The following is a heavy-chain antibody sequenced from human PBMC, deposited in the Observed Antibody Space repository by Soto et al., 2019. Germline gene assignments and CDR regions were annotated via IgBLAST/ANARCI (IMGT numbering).Heavy chain of an antibody. Sequence: GESLKISCKGSGYRFTNYWIGWVRQMPGKGLELMGIIYPGDSDTRYSPSFQGQVTISADKSISTAYLQWSSLKASDTAMYYCARSAQYYDFWSGPLLLGMDVWGQGTTVTVSS. D-gene: IGHD3-3*01. CDR2: IYPGDSDT. V-gene: IGHV5-51*01. CDR3: ARSAQYYDFWSGPLLLGMDV. CDR1: GYRFTNYW. J-gene: IGHJ6*02.